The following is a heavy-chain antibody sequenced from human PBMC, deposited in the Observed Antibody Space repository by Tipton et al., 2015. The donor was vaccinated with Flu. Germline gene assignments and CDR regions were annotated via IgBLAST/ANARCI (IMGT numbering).Heavy chain of an antibody. V-gene: IGHV4-39*07. Sequence: LRLSCTVSGASISSGSYYWAWIRQPPGKGLEWVGSVYYSGTTYYNPSLKSRVTISVDTSKNQFSLKVSSVTAAATAVYYCARVLVVAATPFDYWGQGILFIVSS. CDR1: GASISSGSYY. D-gene: IGHD2-15*01. J-gene: IGHJ4*02. CDR3: ARVLVVAATPFDY. CDR2: VYYSGTT.